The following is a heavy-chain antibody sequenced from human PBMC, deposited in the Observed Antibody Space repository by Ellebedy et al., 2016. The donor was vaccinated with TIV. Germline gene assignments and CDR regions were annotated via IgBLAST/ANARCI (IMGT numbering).Heavy chain of an antibody. V-gene: IGHV4-59*01. CDR2: IYYSGST. CDR1: GGSISSYY. CDR3: ARAPAQMDV. Sequence: SETLSLXCTVSGGSISSYYWSWIRQPPGKGLEWIGYIYYSGSTNYNPSLKSRVTISVDTSKNKFSLKLSSVTAADTAVYYCARAPAQMDVWGQGTTVTVSS. J-gene: IGHJ6*02.